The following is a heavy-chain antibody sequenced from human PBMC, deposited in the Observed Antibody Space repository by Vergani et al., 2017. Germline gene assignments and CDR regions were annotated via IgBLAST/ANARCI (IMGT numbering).Heavy chain of an antibody. Sequence: QVQLQQWGAGLLKPSETLSLTCAVYGGSFSGYYWSWIRQPPGKGLEWIGEINHSGSTNYNPSLKSRVTISVDTSKNQFSLKLSSVTAADTAVYYCARHAGSSDYGAAGRAFDIWGQGTMVTVSS. J-gene: IGHJ3*02. D-gene: IGHD4-17*01. V-gene: IGHV4-34*01. CDR1: GGSFSGYY. CDR3: ARHAGSSDYGAAGRAFDI. CDR2: INHSGST.